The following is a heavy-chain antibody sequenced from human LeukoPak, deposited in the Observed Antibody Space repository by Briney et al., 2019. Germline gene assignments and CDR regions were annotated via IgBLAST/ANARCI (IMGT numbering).Heavy chain of an antibody. CDR2: ISGSGGST. CDR1: GFTFSSYA. V-gene: IGHV3-23*01. D-gene: IGHD4-17*01. Sequence: PGGSLRLSCAASGFTFSSYAMSWVRQAPGKGLEWVSAISGSGGSTYYADSVKGRFTISRDNSKNTLYLQMNSLRAEDTAVYYCARDLSYGDSTTYWGQGTLVTVSS. J-gene: IGHJ4*02. CDR3: ARDLSYGDSTTY.